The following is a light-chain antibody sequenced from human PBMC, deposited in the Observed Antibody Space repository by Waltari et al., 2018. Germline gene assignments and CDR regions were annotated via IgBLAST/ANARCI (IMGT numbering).Light chain of an antibody. CDR1: QSISSY. CDR2: AAS. V-gene: IGKV1-39*01. J-gene: IGKJ2*01. CDR3: QQSYSSPHT. Sequence: DIQMTPSPSSLSASVGDSVTITCRASQSISSYLNWYQQKPGKAPKLLIYAASSLQSGAPSRFSGSGSGTDFTLTISSLQPEDFATYYCQQSYSSPHTFGQGTKLEIK.